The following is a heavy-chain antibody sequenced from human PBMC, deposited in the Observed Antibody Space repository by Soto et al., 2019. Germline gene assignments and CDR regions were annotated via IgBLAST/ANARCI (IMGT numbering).Heavy chain of an antibody. CDR3: ARGDSTDCSNGVCSFFYNHDMDV. CDR1: GYTFTDFY. J-gene: IGHJ6*02. Sequence: QVQLVQSGAEVKKPGASVMVSCKTSGYTFTDFYINWVRQAPGQGLEWVGWINPNTGGTKPSQRFQGRVTLTTDTSISTASMELTRLTSDDTAIYYCARGDSTDCSNGVCSFFYNHDMDVWGQGTTVTVSS. V-gene: IGHV1-2*02. D-gene: IGHD2-8*01. CDR2: INPNTGGT.